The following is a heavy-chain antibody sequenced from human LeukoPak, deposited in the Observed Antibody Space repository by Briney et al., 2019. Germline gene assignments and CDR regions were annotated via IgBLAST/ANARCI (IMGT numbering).Heavy chain of an antibody. J-gene: IGHJ5*02. V-gene: IGHV3-7*05. CDR1: GYIFSICW. CDR2: IKQDVSER. CDR3: ARGYGGHGNWFYP. D-gene: IGHD4-23*01. Sequence: PGGSLRLSCAVSGYIFSICWVRCVRGARGRGLEGVAKIKQDVSERFYLDSLKGRFPIYRPNPKIQLYLQMISLTAKDPAVYHCARGYGGHGNWFYPWGQGSMVTVSS.